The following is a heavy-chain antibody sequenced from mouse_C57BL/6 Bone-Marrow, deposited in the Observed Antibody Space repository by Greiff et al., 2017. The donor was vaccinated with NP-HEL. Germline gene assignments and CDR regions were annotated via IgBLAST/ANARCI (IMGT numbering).Heavy chain of an antibody. V-gene: IGHV5-9-1*02. CDR2: ISSGGDYI. J-gene: IGHJ4*01. CDR3: TRADSSYYAMDY. CDR1: GFTFSSYA. Sequence: EVQGVESGEGLVKPGGSLKLSCAASGFTFSSYAMSWVRQTPEKRLEWVAYISSGGDYIYYADTVKGRFTITRDNARNTLYLQMSSLKTEDTAMYYCTRADSSYYAMDYWGQGTSVTVSS. D-gene: IGHD1-1*01.